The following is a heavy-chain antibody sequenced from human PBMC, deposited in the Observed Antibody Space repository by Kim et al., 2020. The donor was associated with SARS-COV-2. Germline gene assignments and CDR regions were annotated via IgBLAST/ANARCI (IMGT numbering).Heavy chain of an antibody. CDR1: GFTFSSYG. Sequence: GGSLRLSCAASGFTFSSYGMHWVRQAPGKGLEWVAVISYDGSNKYYADSVKGRFTISRDNSKNSLYLQMNSLRAEDTAVYYCAKDLFKLKWLLWGRSYFYYIDVWGQGPTVTVSS. J-gene: IGHJ6*02. CDR2: ISYDGSNK. D-gene: IGHD3-3*01. V-gene: IGHV3-30*18. CDR3: AKDLFKLKWLLWGRSYFYYIDV.